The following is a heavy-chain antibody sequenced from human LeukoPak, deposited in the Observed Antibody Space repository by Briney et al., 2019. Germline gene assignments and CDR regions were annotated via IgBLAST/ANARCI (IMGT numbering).Heavy chain of an antibody. CDR1: EGSITSNNW. Sequence: SGTLSLTCTVSEGSITSNNWWSWVRQSPEKGLEWIGEVYHSGSTNYNPSLKNRVTILIDRSSKQFSLKLTSVTVADTAVYFCARRSGGLDFWGPGTRVSVSS. J-gene: IGHJ4*02. CDR3: ARRSGGLDF. V-gene: IGHV4-4*02. CDR2: VYHSGST. D-gene: IGHD3-10*01.